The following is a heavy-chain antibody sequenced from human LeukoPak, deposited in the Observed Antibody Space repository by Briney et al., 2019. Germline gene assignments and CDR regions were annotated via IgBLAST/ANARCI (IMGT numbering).Heavy chain of an antibody. CDR2: IYYSGST. D-gene: IGHD3-3*01. J-gene: IGHJ3*02. CDR3: ARDRPRITEKAFDI. Sequence: SETLSLTCTVSGGSISSSSYYWGWIRQPPGKGLEWIGSIYYSGSTYYNPSLKSRVTISVDTSKNQFSLKLSSVTAADTAVYCCARDRPRITEKAFDIWGQGTMVTVSS. V-gene: IGHV4-39*07. CDR1: GGSISSSSYY.